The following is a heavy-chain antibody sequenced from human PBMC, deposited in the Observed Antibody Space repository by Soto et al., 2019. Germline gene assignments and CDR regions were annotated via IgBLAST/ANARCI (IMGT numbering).Heavy chain of an antibody. CDR2: IYYSENT. CDR3: VSRTVTTFNAFDI. J-gene: IGHJ3*02. V-gene: IGHV4-39*01. Sequence: SETLSLTCTVAGGSISSSSYYWGWIRQPPGKGLEWIGSIYYSENTYYSPSLKSRVSISLDTSKNQFSLTLSSVTAADTAVYYCVSRTVTTFNAFDIWGHGTMVTVSS. CDR1: GGSISSSSYY. D-gene: IGHD4-17*01.